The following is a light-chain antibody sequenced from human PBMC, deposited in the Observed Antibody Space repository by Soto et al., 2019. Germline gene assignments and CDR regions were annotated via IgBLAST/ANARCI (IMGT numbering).Light chain of an antibody. CDR3: QQYNNWTPT. Sequence: EIVMTQSPATLSVSPGERATLSCRASQSVSGNLAWYQQKPGQAPRLLIYGASTRATGIPARFSGSGSGTEFTLTISRLQSEDFAVYYCQQYNNWTPTFGQGTKGESK. CDR1: QSVSGN. J-gene: IGKJ1*01. V-gene: IGKV3D-15*01. CDR2: GAS.